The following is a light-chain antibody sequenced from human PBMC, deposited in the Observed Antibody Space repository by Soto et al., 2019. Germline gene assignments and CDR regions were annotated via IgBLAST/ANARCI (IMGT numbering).Light chain of an antibody. Sequence: DIQMTQSPSSLSASVGDRVTITCRASQSLGRRLTWYQQKPGEATKLLIYETSNLQNGVPSRFSGSGSETDFTLTINSLQPEDCATYYCQQSFGPPYTFGQGTKLE. CDR1: QSLGRR. CDR3: QQSFGPPYT. J-gene: IGKJ2*01. CDR2: ETS. V-gene: IGKV1-39*01.